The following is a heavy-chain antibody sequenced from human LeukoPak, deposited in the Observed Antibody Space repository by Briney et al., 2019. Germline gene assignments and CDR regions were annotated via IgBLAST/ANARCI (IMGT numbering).Heavy chain of an antibody. V-gene: IGHV4-31*03. D-gene: IGHD6-6*01. CDR1: GGSVSSVDYY. CDR2: IHYSGDT. J-gene: IGHJ5*02. Sequence: SETLSLTCTVSGGSVSSVDYYWSWIRQHPGKGLEWIGYIHYSGDTYNNPSLKSRVTVSLDTSKRQFSLKLTSVTAADTAVYYCARLIAARPDEDRWGQGTLVTVSA. CDR3: ARLIAARPDEDR.